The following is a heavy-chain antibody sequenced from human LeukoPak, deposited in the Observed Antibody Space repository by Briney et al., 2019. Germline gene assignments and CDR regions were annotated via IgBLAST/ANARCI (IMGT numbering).Heavy chain of an antibody. V-gene: IGHV3-48*02. D-gene: IGHD3-10*01. CDR3: ARLRGYYGSGSYFPDY. CDR1: GFTFSTYS. CDR2: ISSSSGTI. J-gene: IGHJ4*02. Sequence: GGSLRLSCAASGFTFSTYSMNWVRQAPGKGLEWVSYISSSSGTIFYADTVKGRFTISRDNAKNSLYLQMNSLRDEDTAVYYCARLRGYYGSGSYFPDYWGQGTLVTVSS.